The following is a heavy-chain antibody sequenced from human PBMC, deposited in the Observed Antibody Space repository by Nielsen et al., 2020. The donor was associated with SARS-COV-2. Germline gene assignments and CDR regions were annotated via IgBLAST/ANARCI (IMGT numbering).Heavy chain of an antibody. J-gene: IGHJ4*02. Sequence: SLKISCAASGFTFDDYAMNWVRQAPGKGLEWVSSLTWNSGGVGYADSVKGRFTISRDNAQSSLYLLMNNLRAEDTAVYYCASSGWLDYWGQGTRVTVSS. V-gene: IGHV3-9*01. CDR1: GFTFDDYA. D-gene: IGHD6-19*01. CDR3: ASSGWLDY. CDR2: LTWNSGGV.